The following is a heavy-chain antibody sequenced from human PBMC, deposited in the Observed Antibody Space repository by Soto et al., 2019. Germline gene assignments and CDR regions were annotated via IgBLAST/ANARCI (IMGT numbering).Heavy chain of an antibody. Sequence: WWSLRLSCAASGFTFSSYAMSWVRQAPGKGLEWVSAISGGGGSTYYADSVKGRFTISRDNSKNTLYLQMNSLRAEDTAVYYCAKVSSWFDYWGQGTLVTVSS. CDR3: AKVSSWFDY. D-gene: IGHD6-13*01. J-gene: IGHJ4*02. V-gene: IGHV3-23*01. CDR2: ISGGGGST. CDR1: GFTFSSYA.